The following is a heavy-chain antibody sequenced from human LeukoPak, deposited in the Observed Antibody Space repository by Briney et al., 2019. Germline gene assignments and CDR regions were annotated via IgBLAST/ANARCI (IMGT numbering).Heavy chain of an antibody. V-gene: IGHV4-61*02. J-gene: IGHJ6*03. CDR2: IYTSGST. CDR3: AREVGATGYYYYYYMDV. D-gene: IGHD1-26*01. CDR1: GGSISSGSYY. Sequence: SQTLSLTCTVSGGSISSGSYYWSWIRQPAGKGLEWIGRIYTSGSTNYNPSLKSRVTISVDTSKNQFSLKLSSVTAADTAVYYCAREVGATGYYYYYYMDVWGKGTTVTVSS.